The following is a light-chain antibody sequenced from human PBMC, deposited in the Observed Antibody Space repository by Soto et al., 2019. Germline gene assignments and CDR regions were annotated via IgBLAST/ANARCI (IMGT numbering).Light chain of an antibody. CDR3: ISYTGSSTSYV. CDR1: RSDIGSYNY. CDR2: GVS. J-gene: IGLJ1*01. Sequence: QSALTQPASVSGSPGQSITISCSGTRSDIGSYNYVAWYQQFPGKTPKILIYGVSNRPSGVSSRSSGSKSGNTASLTISGLQAEDEADYYCISYTGSSTSYVFGSGTKLTVL. V-gene: IGLV2-14*01.